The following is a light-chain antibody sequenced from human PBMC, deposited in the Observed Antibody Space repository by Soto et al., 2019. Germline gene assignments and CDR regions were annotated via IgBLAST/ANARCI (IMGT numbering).Light chain of an antibody. J-gene: IGKJ4*02. V-gene: IGKV1-39*01. CDR1: QSISSY. Sequence: NKMNNSPSSLSASVGDRVTITCRASQSISSYLNWYQQKPGKAPKLLIYAASSLQSGVPSRFSCSRSGTDFTLTISSAQPEDLVTYYWRLTDRMLRAFGGGTRVDIK. CDR3: RLTDRMLRA. CDR2: AAS.